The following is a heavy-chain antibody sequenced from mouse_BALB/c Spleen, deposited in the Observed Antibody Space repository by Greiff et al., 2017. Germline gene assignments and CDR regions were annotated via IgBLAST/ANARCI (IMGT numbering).Heavy chain of an antibody. J-gene: IGHJ2*01. CDR3: ARVYDGLDY. CDR1: GFTFSSFG. D-gene: IGHD2-3*01. CDR2: ISSGSSTI. Sequence: EVKLVESGGGLVQPGGSRKLSCAASGFTFSSFGMHWVRQAPEKGLEWVAYISSGSSTIYYADTVKGRFTISRDNPKNTLFLQMTSLRSEDTAMYYCARVYDGLDYWGQGTTLTVSS. V-gene: IGHV5-17*02.